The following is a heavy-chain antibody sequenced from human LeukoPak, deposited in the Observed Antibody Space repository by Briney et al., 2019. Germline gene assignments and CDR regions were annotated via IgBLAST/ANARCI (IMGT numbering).Heavy chain of an antibody. J-gene: IGHJ3*02. CDR3: AKQVQKWLLLPDAFDI. D-gene: IGHD3-22*01. CDR1: GFTFSSYG. Sequence: PGGSLRLSCAASGFTFSSYGMHWVRQAPGKGLEWVAVISYDGSNKYYADSVKGRFTISRDNSKNTLYLQMNSLRAEDTAVYYCAKQVQKWLLLPDAFDIWGQGTMVTVSS. CDR2: ISYDGSNK. V-gene: IGHV3-30*18.